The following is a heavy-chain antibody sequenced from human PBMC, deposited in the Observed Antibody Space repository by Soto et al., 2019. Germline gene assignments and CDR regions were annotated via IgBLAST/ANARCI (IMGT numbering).Heavy chain of an antibody. Sequence: SETLSLTCAVYGGSFSGYYWSWIRQPPGKGLEWIGEINHRGSTNYNPSLKSRVTISVDTSKNQFSLKLTSVTAADTAVYYCSRGHEVRATFYYHYAMDVWGQGTTVTVSS. CDR1: GGSFSGYY. CDR3: SRGHEVRATFYYHYAMDV. J-gene: IGHJ6*02. CDR2: INHRGST. D-gene: IGHD3-10*01. V-gene: IGHV4-34*01.